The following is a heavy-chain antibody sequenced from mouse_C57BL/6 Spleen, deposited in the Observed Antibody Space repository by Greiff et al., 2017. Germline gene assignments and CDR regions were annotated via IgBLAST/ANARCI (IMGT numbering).Heavy chain of an antibody. V-gene: IGHV1-61*01. CDR2: IYPSDSET. CDR3: AGGEGYGSSAFAY. CDR1: GYTFTSYW. D-gene: IGHD1-1*01. J-gene: IGHJ3*01. Sequence: QVQLQQPGAELVRPGSSVKLSCKASGYTFTSYWMDWVKQRPGQGLEWIGNIYPSDSETHYNQKFKDKATMTVDKSSSTAYMQLGSLTSEGSAVYYCAGGEGYGSSAFAYWGQGTLVTVSA.